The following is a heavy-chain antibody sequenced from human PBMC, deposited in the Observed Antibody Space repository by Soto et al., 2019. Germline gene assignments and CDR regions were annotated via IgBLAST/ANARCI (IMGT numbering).Heavy chain of an antibody. CDR3: ASGEEMATIAGPSHPDY. CDR1: GFAFSSYS. CDR2: ISSSSSYI. Sequence: PGGSLRLSCAASGFAFSSYSMNWVRQAPGKGLEWVSSISSSSSYIYYADSVKGRFTISRDNAKNSLYLQMNSLRAEDTAVYYCASGEEMATIAGPSHPDYWGQGTLVTVSS. D-gene: IGHD5-12*01. V-gene: IGHV3-21*01. J-gene: IGHJ4*02.